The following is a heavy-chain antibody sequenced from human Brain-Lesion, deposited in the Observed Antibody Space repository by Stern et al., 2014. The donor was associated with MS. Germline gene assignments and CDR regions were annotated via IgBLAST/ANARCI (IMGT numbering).Heavy chain of an antibody. J-gene: IGHJ6*02. D-gene: IGHD3-3*01. Sequence: VQLVESGAEVTKPGASVKVSCKTSGYIFTGYYIHWVRQAPGQGLEWMAWINPKTGGAKYAQKFQGRVTMSRDTSISTAYVELSSLTSEDTAVYYCARDQRGITIFGVVTDYYYLGMDVWGQGTTVTVSS. V-gene: IGHV1-2*02. CDR1: GYIFTGYY. CDR2: INPKTGGA. CDR3: ARDQRGITIFGVVTDYYYLGMDV.